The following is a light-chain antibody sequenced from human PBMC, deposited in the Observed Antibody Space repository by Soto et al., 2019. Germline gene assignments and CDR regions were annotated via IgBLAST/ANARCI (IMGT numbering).Light chain of an antibody. Sequence: QSVLTQPASVSGSPGQLITISRSGTSSDVGTYNLVSWYQQYPGKAPRLMIYEVTKRPSGVSNRFSGSKSGNTASLTISGLQPEDEADYYCCSYAGSSSSIFGTGNNVTVL. J-gene: IGLJ1*01. CDR3: CSYAGSSSSI. CDR1: SSDVGTYNL. V-gene: IGLV2-23*02. CDR2: EVT.